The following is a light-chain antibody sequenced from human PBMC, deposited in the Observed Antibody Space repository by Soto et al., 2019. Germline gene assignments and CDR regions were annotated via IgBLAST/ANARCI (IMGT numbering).Light chain of an antibody. J-gene: IGKJ1*01. Sequence: DIQLTHSLFTLSGYVGDRVTLTCLASQTISSRLAWYQQKPGKAPKLLIYKASTLKSGVPSRFSGSGSGTEFTLTISSLQPDDFATYYCQHYNSYSEAFGQGTKVDI. CDR1: QTISSR. CDR3: QHYNSYSEA. CDR2: KAS. V-gene: IGKV1-5*03.